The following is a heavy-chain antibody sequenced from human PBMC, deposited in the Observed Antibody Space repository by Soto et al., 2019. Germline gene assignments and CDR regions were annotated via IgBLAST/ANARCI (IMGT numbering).Heavy chain of an antibody. CDR2: IYYSGST. J-gene: IGHJ4*02. D-gene: IGHD3-9*01. Sequence: PSETLSLTCTVSGGSISSGGYYWSWIRQHPGKGLEWIGYIYYSGSTYYNPSLKSRVTISVDTSKNQFSLKLSSVTAADTAVYYCARGLLRYFDWQGPDYWGQGTLVTVSS. CDR1: GGSISSGGYY. CDR3: ARGLLRYFDWQGPDY. V-gene: IGHV4-31*03.